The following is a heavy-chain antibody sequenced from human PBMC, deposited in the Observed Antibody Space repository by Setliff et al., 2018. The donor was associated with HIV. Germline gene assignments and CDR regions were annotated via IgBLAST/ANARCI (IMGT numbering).Heavy chain of an antibody. J-gene: IGHJ4*01. CDR2: INPNSGGT. Sequence: ASVKVSCKASGYIFTGYYIHWIRQAPGQGLECVGWINPNSGGTNYAQKFQGRVTMTRDRSISTAYMELNRLTPDDTAIYYCARGTEYYYDISGYPTHYWGQGTLVTVSS. CDR3: ARGTEYYYDISGYPTHY. CDR1: GYIFTGYY. V-gene: IGHV1-2*02. D-gene: IGHD3-22*01.